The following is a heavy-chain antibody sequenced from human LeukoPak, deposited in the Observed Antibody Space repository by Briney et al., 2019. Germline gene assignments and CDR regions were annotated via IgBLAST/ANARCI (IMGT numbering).Heavy chain of an antibody. CDR1: GGSFSGYY. CDR3: GRFSRRAWHARGDCFDP. Sequence: SETLSLTCAVYGGSFSGYYWSWIRQPPGKGLEWIGEINHSGSTNYNPSLKSRVTISVDTSKNQFSLNLRSVPAADTAGYYCGRFSRRAWHARGDCFDPRGQGTLVTVSS. CDR2: INHSGST. V-gene: IGHV4-34*01. J-gene: IGHJ5*02.